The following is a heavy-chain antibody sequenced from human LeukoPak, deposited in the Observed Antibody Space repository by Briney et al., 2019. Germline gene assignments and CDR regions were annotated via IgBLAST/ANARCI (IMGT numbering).Heavy chain of an antibody. CDR1: GFALSSHW. CDR3: ARNNGMDV. CDR2: VNRDGSET. J-gene: IGHJ6*02. Sequence: GGSLRLSCAASGFALSSHWMTWVRQVPGRGPEWVANVNRDGSETYYLDSVKGRFAISKDNAKDSLYLQMNSLRAEDTALYHCARNNGMDVWGQGTTVIVSS. V-gene: IGHV3-7*03.